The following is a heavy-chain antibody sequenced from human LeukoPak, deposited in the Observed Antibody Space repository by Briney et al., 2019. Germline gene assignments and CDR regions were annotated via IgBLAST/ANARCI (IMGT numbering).Heavy chain of an antibody. CDR3: ARDQSGSSWYRGSFDY. D-gene: IGHD6-13*01. CDR2: INPNSGGT. J-gene: IGHJ4*02. V-gene: IGHV1-2*02. CDR1: GYTFTDYY. Sequence: ASVKVSCKASGYTFTDYYMHWVRQAPGQGLEWMGWINPNSGGTNYAQKFQGRVTMTRDTSISTAYMELSRLRSDDTAVYYCARDQSGSSWYRGSFDYWGQGTLVTVSS.